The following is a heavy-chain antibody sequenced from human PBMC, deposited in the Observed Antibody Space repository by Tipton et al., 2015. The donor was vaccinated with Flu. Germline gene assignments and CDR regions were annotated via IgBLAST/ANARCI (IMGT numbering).Heavy chain of an antibody. CDR2: ISAYNGNT. CDR1: GYTFTSYG. D-gene: IGHD6-19*01. CDR3: ARDLTRSIAVAGNPDY. V-gene: IGHV1-18*01. Sequence: QVQLVQSGTEVKKPGASVKVSCKASGYTFTSYGISWVRQAPGQGLEWMGWISAYNGNTNYAQKLQGRVTMTTDTSTSTAYMELRSLRTDDTAVYYCARDLTRSIAVAGNPDYWGQGTLVTVSS. J-gene: IGHJ4*02.